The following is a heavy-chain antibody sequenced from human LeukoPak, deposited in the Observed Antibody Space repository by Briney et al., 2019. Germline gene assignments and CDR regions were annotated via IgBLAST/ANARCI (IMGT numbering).Heavy chain of an antibody. V-gene: IGHV4-61*02. D-gene: IGHD1-1*01. CDR1: GGSISSSNYY. CDR2: IYTSGST. CDR3: AREGHDGFDY. Sequence: SETLSLTCTVSGGSISSSNYYWNWIRQPAGKGLEWIGRIYTSGSTNYNPSLKSRVTISVDTSKNQFSLKLSSVTAADTAVYYCAREGHDGFDYWGQGTLVTVSS. J-gene: IGHJ4*02.